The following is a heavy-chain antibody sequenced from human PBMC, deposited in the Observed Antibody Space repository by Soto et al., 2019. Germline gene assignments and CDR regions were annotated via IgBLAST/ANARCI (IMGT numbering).Heavy chain of an antibody. CDR1: GFTFSSHG. CDR3: ARDMDTAMVSNAFDI. J-gene: IGHJ3*02. D-gene: IGHD5-18*01. CDR2: IWNDGSNK. Sequence: GGSLRLSCAASGFTFSSHGMHWVRQAPGKGLEWVALIWNDGSNKYYVDSVEGRFTISRDNSKNTLYLQMHSLRAEDTAVYHCARDMDTAMVSNAFDIWGQGTMVTVSS. V-gene: IGHV3-33*01.